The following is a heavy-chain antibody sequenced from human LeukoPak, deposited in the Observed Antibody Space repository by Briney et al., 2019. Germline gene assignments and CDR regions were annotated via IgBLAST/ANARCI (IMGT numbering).Heavy chain of an antibody. CDR2: IYYSGST. Sequence: SETLSLTCTVSGGSISSYYWSWIRQPPGKGLEWIGYIYYSGSTNYNPSLKSRVTISVDTSKNQFSLKLSSVTAADTAVYYCARRADGKGYFQHWGQGTPVTVSS. CDR3: ARRADGKGYFQH. J-gene: IGHJ1*01. V-gene: IGHV4-59*08. D-gene: IGHD6-25*01. CDR1: GGSISSYY.